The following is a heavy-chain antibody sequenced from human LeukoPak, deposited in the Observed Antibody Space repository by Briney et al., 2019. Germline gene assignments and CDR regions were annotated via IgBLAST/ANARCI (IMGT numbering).Heavy chain of an antibody. J-gene: IGHJ4*02. Sequence: SETLSLTCAVYGGSFSGYYWSWIRQPPGKGLEWIGEINHSGSTNYNPSLKSRVTISVDTSKNQFPLKLSSVTAADTAVYYCARGVPAAAYYFDYWGQGTLVTVSS. CDR3: ARGVPAAAYYFDY. CDR1: GGSFSGYY. V-gene: IGHV4-34*01. D-gene: IGHD2-2*01. CDR2: INHSGST.